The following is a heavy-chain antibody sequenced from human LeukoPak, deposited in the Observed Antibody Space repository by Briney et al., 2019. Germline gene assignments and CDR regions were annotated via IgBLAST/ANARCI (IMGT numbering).Heavy chain of an antibody. Sequence: KPSETLSLTCTVSGGSISGSIYYWGWIRQPPGKGPEWIGSIYHSGRIYYNPSLKSRVIVSVDTSKNQFSLKLTSVTAADTAVYHCATTGTTTETTVDNWGQGTLVTVSS. CDR1: GGSISGSIYY. V-gene: IGHV4-39*01. J-gene: IGHJ4*02. CDR3: ATTGTTTETTVDN. D-gene: IGHD1-1*01. CDR2: IYHSGRI.